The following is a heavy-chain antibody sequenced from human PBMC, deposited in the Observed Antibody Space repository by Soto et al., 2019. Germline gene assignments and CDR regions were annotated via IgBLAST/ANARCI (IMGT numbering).Heavy chain of an antibody. CDR3: ARDVVGASSNYYYYGMDV. D-gene: IGHD1-26*01. CDR1: GFTFSSYG. Sequence: GGSLRLSCAASGFTFSSYGMHWVRQAPGKGLEWVAVIWYDGSNKYYADSVKGRFTISRDNSKNTLYLQMNSLRAEDTAVYYCARDVVGASSNYYYYGMDVWGQGTKVTVSS. V-gene: IGHV3-33*01. J-gene: IGHJ6*02. CDR2: IWYDGSNK.